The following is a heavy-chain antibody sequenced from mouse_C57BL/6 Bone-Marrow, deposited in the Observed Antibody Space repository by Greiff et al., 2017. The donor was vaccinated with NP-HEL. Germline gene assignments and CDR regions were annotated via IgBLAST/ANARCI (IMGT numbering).Heavy chain of an antibody. CDR2: FYPGSGSI. Sequence: VQLQESGAELVKPGASVKLSCKASGYTFTEYTIHWVKQRSGQGLEWIGWFYPGSGSIKYNEKFKDKATLTADKSSSTVYMELSRLTSEDSAVYYCARGYYGYDGFAYWGQGTLVTVSA. D-gene: IGHD2-2*01. CDR3: ARGYYGYDGFAY. J-gene: IGHJ3*01. CDR1: GYTFTEYT. V-gene: IGHV1-62-2*01.